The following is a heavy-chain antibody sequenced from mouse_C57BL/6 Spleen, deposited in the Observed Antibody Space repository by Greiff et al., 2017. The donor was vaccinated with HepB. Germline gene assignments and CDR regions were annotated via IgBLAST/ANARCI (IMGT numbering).Heavy chain of an antibody. CDR1: GYSITSGYY. CDR3: ARPYYYGSSMFAY. CDR2: ISYDGSN. D-gene: IGHD1-1*01. V-gene: IGHV3-6*01. J-gene: IGHJ3*01. Sequence: EVQLKESGPGLVKPSQSLSLTCSVTGYSITSGYYWNWIRQFPGNKLEWMGYISYDGSNNYNPSLKNRISITRDTSKNQFFLKLNSVTTEDTATYYCARPYYYGSSMFAYWGQGTLVTVSA.